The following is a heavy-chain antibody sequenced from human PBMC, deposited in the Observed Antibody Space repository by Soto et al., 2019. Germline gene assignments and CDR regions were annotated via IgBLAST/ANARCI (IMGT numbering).Heavy chain of an antibody. CDR3: ARGAFDQDFDWLLFSKRDYYYYYMDV. D-gene: IGHD3-9*01. CDR1: GGSISSYY. Sequence: SETLSLTCTVSGGSISSYYWSWIRQPPGKGLEWIGYIYYSGSTNYNPSLKSRVTISVDTSKNQFSLKLSSVTAADTAVYYCARGAFDQDFDWLLFSKRDYYYYYMDVWGKGTTVTVSS. CDR2: IYYSGST. V-gene: IGHV4-59*01. J-gene: IGHJ6*03.